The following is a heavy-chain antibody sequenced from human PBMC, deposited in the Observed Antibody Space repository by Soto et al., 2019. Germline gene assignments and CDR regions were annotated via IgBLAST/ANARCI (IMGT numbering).Heavy chain of an antibody. D-gene: IGHD5-18*01. J-gene: IGHJ3*02. CDR2: IKRDGTEK. Sequence: GGSLRLSCAASGFTFSRYWMNWVRQAPGKGLEWVANIKRDGTEKNYVDSVKGRFTISRDNARNSLYLQMDSLRAEDTAVYFCARGDTPMITGMDSFDIWGQGTMVTVSS. V-gene: IGHV3-7*01. CDR1: GFTFSRYW. CDR3: ARGDTPMITGMDSFDI.